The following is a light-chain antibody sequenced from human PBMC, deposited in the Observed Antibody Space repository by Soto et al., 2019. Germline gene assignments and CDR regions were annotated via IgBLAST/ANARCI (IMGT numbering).Light chain of an antibody. CDR3: QQFSSYLLT. CDR1: QSVSSSY. Sequence: LTKTKATLSLSTGERATLSCRASQSVSSSYLAWYQQKPGQAPRLLIYGASSRATGIPDRFSGGGSGTDFTLTISRLEPEDVAVYYCQQFSSYLLTFGGGTKVAIK. CDR2: GAS. J-gene: IGKJ4*01. V-gene: IGKV3-20*01.